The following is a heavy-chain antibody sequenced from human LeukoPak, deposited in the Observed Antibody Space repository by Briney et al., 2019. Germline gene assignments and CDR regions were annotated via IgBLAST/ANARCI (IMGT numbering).Heavy chain of an antibody. CDR2: ISGSGGST. J-gene: IGHJ3*02. D-gene: IGHD5-12*01. CDR3: AKDRAGSGYDYRPDAFDI. Sequence: GGSLRLSCAASGFTFSSYAMSWVRQAPGKGLEWVSAISGSGGSTYYADSVKGRFTISRDNSKNTLYLQMSSLRAEDTAVYYCAKDRAGSGYDYRPDAFDIWGQGTMVTVSS. CDR1: GFTFSSYA. V-gene: IGHV3-23*01.